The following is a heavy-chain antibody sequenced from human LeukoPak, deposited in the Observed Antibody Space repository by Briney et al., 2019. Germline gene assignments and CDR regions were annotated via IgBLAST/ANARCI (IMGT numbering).Heavy chain of an antibody. D-gene: IGHD5-24*01. J-gene: IGHJ4*02. CDR1: GFTFSSYG. V-gene: IGHV3-30*18. Sequence: GGSLRLSCAASGFTFSSYGMHWVRQAPGKGLGWVAVISYDGSNKYYADSVKGRFTISRDNSKNTLYLQMNSLRAEDTAVYYCAKVSSTIGPFDYWGQGTLVTVSS. CDR2: ISYDGSNK. CDR3: AKVSSTIGPFDY.